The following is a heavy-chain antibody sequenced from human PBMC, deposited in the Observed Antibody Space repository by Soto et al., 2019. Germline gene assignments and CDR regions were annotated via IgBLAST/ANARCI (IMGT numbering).Heavy chain of an antibody. CDR2: IYYSGST. Sequence: LSLPCNVFGGCVSSGSYYWSWIRQPPGKGLEWIGYIYYSGSTNYNPSLKSRVTISVDTSKNQFSLKLSSVTAADTAVYYCARDSGCSGGSCSTDYWGQGTLVTVSS. V-gene: IGHV4-61*01. CDR1: GGCVSSGSYY. D-gene: IGHD2-15*01. J-gene: IGHJ4*02. CDR3: ARDSGCSGGSCSTDY.